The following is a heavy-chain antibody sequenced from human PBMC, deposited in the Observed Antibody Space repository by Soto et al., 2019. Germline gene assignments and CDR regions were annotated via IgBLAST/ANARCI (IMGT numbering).Heavy chain of an antibody. V-gene: IGHV1-18*01. CDR3: ARPAPIDIYAMTPVEF. CDR1: GYTFTTFG. CDR2: ISANNGNT. J-gene: IGHJ4*02. D-gene: IGHD2-21*01. Sequence: QVRLVQSGPEVKKPGASVKVSCKASGYTFTTFGISWVRQAPGQGLEWVGWISANNGNTKYSQKFQGRGSLVTETSASTACMELSCLRSDDTAVSTCARPAPIDIYAMTPVEFWGEGALVSFS.